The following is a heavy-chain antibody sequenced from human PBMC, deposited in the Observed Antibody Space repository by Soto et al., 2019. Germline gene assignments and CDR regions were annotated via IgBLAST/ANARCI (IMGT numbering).Heavy chain of an antibody. D-gene: IGHD5-12*01. CDR3: ARHGRGSSMVPTK. V-gene: IGHV4-59*08. CDR1: GGSISNYH. CDR2: INDSGST. J-gene: IGHJ4*02. Sequence: QVQLQESGPGLVKPSETLSLTCNVSGGSISNYHWSWIRQPPGRGLEWNGYINDSGSTDYNPSLKSRVTISVDTSKGQFSLKLRSVTAADTAVYYCARHGRGSSMVPTKWGQGILVTVSS.